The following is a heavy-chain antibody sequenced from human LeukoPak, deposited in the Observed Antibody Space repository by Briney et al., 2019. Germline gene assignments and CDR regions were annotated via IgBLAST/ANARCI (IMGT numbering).Heavy chain of an antibody. V-gene: IGHV3-48*04. J-gene: IGHJ4*02. CDR3: AREGMTMTYYFDY. CDR1: GFTFNSYS. CDR2: ISSSGSTI. Sequence: GGSLRLSCAASGFTFNSYSINWVRQAPGKGLEWVSYISSSGSTIYYADSVKGRFTISRDNAKNSLYLQMNSLRAEDTAVYYCAREGMTMTYYFDYWGQGTLVTVSS. D-gene: IGHD4/OR15-4a*01.